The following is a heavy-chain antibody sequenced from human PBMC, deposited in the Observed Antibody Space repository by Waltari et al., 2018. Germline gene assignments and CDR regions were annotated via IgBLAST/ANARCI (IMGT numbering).Heavy chain of an antibody. Sequence: EVQLLESGGGLVQPGGSLRLPCVDSGFTFTTVGIHRVRQAPGKGLEWVSGITATGGSAYFADSVKGRFTISRENSKNTVYLQMSRLRAEDTAVYYCAKADRTIGTTGVYFGMDVWGQGTTVTVSS. CDR3: AKADRTIGTTGVYFGMDV. CDR2: ITATGGSA. D-gene: IGHD4-17*01. V-gene: IGHV3-23*01. J-gene: IGHJ6*02. CDR1: GFTFTTVG.